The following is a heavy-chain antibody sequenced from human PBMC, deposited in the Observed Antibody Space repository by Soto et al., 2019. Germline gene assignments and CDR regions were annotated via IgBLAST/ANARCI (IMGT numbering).Heavy chain of an antibody. D-gene: IGHD6-13*01. V-gene: IGHV1-18*04. J-gene: IGHJ6*02. CDR3: ARDGRAATSDYYYGMDV. CDR1: GYTFTSYG. Sequence: ASVKVSCKASGYTFTSYGISWVRQAPGQGLEWMGWISAYNGNTNYAQKLQGRVTMTTDTSTSTAYMELRSLRSDDTAVYYCARDGRAATSDYYYGMDVWGQGTTVTVSS. CDR2: ISAYNGNT.